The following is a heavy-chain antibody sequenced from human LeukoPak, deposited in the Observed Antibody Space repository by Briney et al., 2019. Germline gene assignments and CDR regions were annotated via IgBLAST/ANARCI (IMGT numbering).Heavy chain of an antibody. CDR3: ARALYDSSGFYY. Sequence: GGSLRLSCAASGFTFSSYSMNWVRQAPGKGLEWVASISSSSSYIYYADSVKGRFTISRDNAKNSLYLQMNSLRAEDTAVYYCARALYDSSGFYYWGQGTLVTVSS. D-gene: IGHD3-22*01. CDR1: GFTFSSYS. J-gene: IGHJ4*02. V-gene: IGHV3-21*01. CDR2: ISSSSSYI.